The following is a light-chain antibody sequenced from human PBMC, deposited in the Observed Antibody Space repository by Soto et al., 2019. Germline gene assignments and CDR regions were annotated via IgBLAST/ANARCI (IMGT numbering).Light chain of an antibody. CDR1: QSISRY. CDR3: QQYGRSPPT. CDR2: GAS. J-gene: IGKJ1*01. V-gene: IGKV3-20*01. Sequence: IVMTQSSGAVSLSPWERTTLSCMASQSISRYLAWYQQNPGQGPRLLIYGASSRATGTPDRFSGSGSGTDFTLTINRLEPEDFALYYCQQYGRSPPTFGQGSKVDNK.